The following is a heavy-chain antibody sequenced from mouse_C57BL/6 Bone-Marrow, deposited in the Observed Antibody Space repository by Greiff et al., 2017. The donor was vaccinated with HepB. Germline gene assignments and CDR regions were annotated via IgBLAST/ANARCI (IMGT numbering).Heavy chain of an antibody. V-gene: IGHV5-4*01. J-gene: IGHJ2*01. CDR2: ISDGGSYT. CDR3: ARDWVYYGSSDYFDC. D-gene: IGHD1-1*01. CDR1: GFTFSSYA. Sequence: EVHLVESGGGLVKPGGSLKLSCAASGFTFSSYAMSWVRQTPEKRLEWVATISDGGSYTYYPDNVKGRFTISRDNAKNNLYLQMSHLKSEDTAMYYCARDWVYYGSSDYFDCGGQGTTLTVSS.